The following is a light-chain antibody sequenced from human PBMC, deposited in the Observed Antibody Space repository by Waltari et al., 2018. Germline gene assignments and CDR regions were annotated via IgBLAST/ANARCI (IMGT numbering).Light chain of an antibody. J-gene: IGLJ1*01. CDR1: SSDVGGYNY. Sequence: QSALTQPASVSGSPGQSITLSCTGTSSDVGGYNYVSWYQHHPGKAPKLMIFDVSSRPSGFSNRFSGSKSGNTASLTISGLQAEDEADYYCSAYTSSTTDVFGAGTKVTVL. CDR3: SAYTSSTTDV. CDR2: DVS. V-gene: IGLV2-14*03.